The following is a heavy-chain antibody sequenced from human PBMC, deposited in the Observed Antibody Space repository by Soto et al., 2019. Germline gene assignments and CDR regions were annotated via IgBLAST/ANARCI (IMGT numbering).Heavy chain of an antibody. V-gene: IGHV3-64D*08. Sequence: GGSLRLSCSASGFTFTNYAMHWVRQAPGKGLEYVSSISSNGDGTYYADSVKGRFTISRDNSKNTLYLQMSSLRAEDTAVYYCVKDQRFLEWLWILDYWGQGTLVTVSS. CDR3: VKDQRFLEWLWILDY. D-gene: IGHD3-3*01. J-gene: IGHJ4*02. CDR1: GFTFTNYA. CDR2: ISSNGDGT.